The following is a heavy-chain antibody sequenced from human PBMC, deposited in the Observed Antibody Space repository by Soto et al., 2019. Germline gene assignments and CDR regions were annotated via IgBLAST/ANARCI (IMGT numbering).Heavy chain of an antibody. V-gene: IGHV3-21*06. CDR1: GFTFTTYS. J-gene: IGHJ6*02. Sequence: GGSLRLSCAASGFTFTTYSLTWVRQAPGKGLEWVASIGSSSNYIYYADSVKGRFTISRDNAKNSLFLQMNSLRAEDTAVYYCATLTYCSSASCPNYYYVMDVWGQGTTVTVSS. D-gene: IGHD2-2*01. CDR2: IGSSSNYI. CDR3: ATLTYCSSASCPNYYYVMDV.